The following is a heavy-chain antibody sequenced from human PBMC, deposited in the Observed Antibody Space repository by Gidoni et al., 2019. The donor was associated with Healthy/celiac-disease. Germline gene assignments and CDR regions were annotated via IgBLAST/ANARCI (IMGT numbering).Heavy chain of an antibody. D-gene: IGHD2-2*01. J-gene: IGHJ3*02. V-gene: IGHV3-33*01. CDR1: GCTFSSYG. CDR3: ARDLDIVVVPADDAFDI. Sequence: QVQLVESGGGVVQPGRSLRISCAASGCTFSSYGMHWVRQAPGTGMEGVGVRWDDGSNKYYADSVNDRFTISRDNSKTTLYLQMNSLRAEDTAVYYCARDLDIVVVPADDAFDIWGQGTMVTGSS. CDR2: RWDDGSNK.